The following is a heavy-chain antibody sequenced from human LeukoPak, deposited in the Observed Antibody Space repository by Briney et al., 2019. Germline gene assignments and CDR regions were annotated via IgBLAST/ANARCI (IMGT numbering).Heavy chain of an antibody. J-gene: IGHJ5*02. D-gene: IGHD3-22*01. Sequence: PSGTLSLTCAVSGGSISSSNWWSWVRQPPGKGLEWIGEIYHSGSTNYNPSLKSRVTISVDKSKNQFSLKLSSVTAADTAVYYCARVPGGHSRITMIVVDLWGKNWFDPWGQGTLVTVSS. CDR1: GGSISSSNW. CDR3: ARVPGGHSRITMIVVDLWGKNWFDP. CDR2: IYHSGST. V-gene: IGHV4-4*02.